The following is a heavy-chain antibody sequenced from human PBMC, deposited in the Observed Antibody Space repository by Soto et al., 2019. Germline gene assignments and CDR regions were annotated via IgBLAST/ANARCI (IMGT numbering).Heavy chain of an antibody. CDR3: AKSIFGVVIQSVIDY. J-gene: IGHJ4*02. D-gene: IGHD3-3*01. Sequence: PGGSLRLSCAASGFTFDDYAMHWVRQAPGKGLEWVSGISWNSGSIGYADSVKGRFTISRDNAKNSLYLQMNSLRAEDTALYYCAKSIFGVVIQSVIDYWGQGTLVTVSS. V-gene: IGHV3-9*01. CDR1: GFTFDDYA. CDR2: ISWNSGSI.